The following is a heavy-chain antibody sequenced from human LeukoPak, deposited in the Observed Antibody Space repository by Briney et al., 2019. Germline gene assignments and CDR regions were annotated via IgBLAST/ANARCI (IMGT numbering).Heavy chain of an antibody. D-gene: IGHD1-26*01. Sequence: SVKVSCKASGYTFTGYYMHWVRQAPGQGLEWMGGIIPIFGTADYAQKFQGRVTITADESTSTAYMELSSLRSEDTAVYYCAREGSYYAFYYFDSWGQGTLVTVSS. CDR3: AREGSYYAFYYFDS. CDR2: IIPIFGTA. V-gene: IGHV1-69*13. J-gene: IGHJ5*01. CDR1: GYTFTGYY.